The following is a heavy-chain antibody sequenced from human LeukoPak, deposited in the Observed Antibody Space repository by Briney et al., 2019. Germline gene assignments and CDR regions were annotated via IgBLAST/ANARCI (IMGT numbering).Heavy chain of an antibody. V-gene: IGHV3-23*01. Sequence: PGGSLRLSCAASGFTVSSNYMSWVRQAPGKGLEWVSAISGSGGSTYYADSVKGRFTISRDNSKNTLYLQMNSLRAEDTAVYYCAKGNGYSGYYNEFVDYWGQGTLVTVSS. J-gene: IGHJ4*02. D-gene: IGHD5-12*01. CDR1: GFTVSSNY. CDR2: ISGSGGST. CDR3: AKGNGYSGYYNEFVDY.